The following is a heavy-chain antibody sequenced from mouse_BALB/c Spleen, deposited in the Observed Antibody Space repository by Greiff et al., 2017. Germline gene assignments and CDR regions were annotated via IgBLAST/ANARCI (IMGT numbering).Heavy chain of an antibody. D-gene: IGHD4-1*01. CDR2: IWAGGST. CDR1: GFSLTSYG. J-gene: IGHJ3*01. Sequence: VKLQESGPGLVAPSQSLSITCTVSGFSLTSYGVHWVRQPPGKGLEWLGVIWAGGSTNYNSALMSRLSISKDNSKSQVFLKMNSLQTDDTAMYYCARVGTGGAYWGQGTLVTVSA. V-gene: IGHV2-9*02. CDR3: ARVGTGGAY.